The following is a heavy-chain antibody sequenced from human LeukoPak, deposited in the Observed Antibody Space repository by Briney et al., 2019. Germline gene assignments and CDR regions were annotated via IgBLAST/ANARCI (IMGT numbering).Heavy chain of an antibody. CDR3: ARDRRSATVHNYFYYYMDV. Sequence: SQTLSLTCTLPDGSISGYYWSWVRQPAGKGLEWIGRIDASGSSNYNPSLRSRVSLSIDTSRDQFSLTLTSVTAADTALYFSARDRRSATVHNYFYYYMDVWGKGTTVTVSS. J-gene: IGHJ6*03. V-gene: IGHV4-4*07. D-gene: IGHD5-24*01. CDR2: IDASGSS. CDR1: DGSISGYY.